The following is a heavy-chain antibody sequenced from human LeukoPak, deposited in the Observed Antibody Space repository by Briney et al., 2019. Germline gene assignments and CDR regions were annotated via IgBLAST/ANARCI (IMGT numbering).Heavy chain of an antibody. D-gene: IGHD3-22*01. CDR1: GYTLTELS. Sequence: GASVKVSCKVSGYTLTELSMHWVRQAPGKGLEWMGGFDPEDGETIYAQKFQGRVTMTEDTSTDTAYMELSSLRSKDTAVYYCWVITTFGWGDGSDYWGQGTLVTVSS. CDR2: FDPEDGET. V-gene: IGHV1-24*01. J-gene: IGHJ4*02. CDR3: WVITTFGWGDGSDY.